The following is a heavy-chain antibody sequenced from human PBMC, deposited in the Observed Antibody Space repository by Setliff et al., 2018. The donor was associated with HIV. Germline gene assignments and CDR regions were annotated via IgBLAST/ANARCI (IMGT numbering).Heavy chain of an antibody. D-gene: IGHD3-22*01. CDR1: GGSFSGYF. CDR2: INHSGDT. Sequence: SETLSLTCAVYGGSFSGYFWTWIRQPPQKRLEWIGEINHSGDTNYNPSLKSRVTISADTSKNQFSLKLSSVTAADTAVHYCARVGDFYDTSGYYSVLDAFDIWGQGTMVTVS. CDR3: ARVGDFYDTSGYYSVLDAFDI. J-gene: IGHJ3*02. V-gene: IGHV4-34*01.